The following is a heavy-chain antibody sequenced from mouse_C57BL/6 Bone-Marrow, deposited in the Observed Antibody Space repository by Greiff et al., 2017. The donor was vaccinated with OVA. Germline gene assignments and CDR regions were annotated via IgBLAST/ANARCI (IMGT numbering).Heavy chain of an antibody. Sequence: EVKLMESGGGLVQPGGSPKLSCAASGFTFSDYGMAWVRQAPRKGPEWVAFISNLAYSIYYADTVTGRFTISRENAKSTLYLEMSSLRSEDTAMYYCARQRYYGRLHMDYWGQGTSVTVSS. CDR3: ARQRYYGRLHMDY. V-gene: IGHV5-15*01. CDR1: GFTFSDYG. D-gene: IGHD1-2*01. CDR2: ISNLAYSI. J-gene: IGHJ4*01.